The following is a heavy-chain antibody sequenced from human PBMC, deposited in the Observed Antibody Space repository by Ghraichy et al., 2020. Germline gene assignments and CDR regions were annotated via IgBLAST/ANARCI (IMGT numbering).Heavy chain of an antibody. CDR3: GRDRLIGGLDP. CDR2: IKQDGSER. J-gene: IGHJ5*02. D-gene: IGHD3-22*01. CDR1: GFILSNYW. V-gene: IGHV3-7*01. Sequence: GGSLRLSCAASGFILSNYWMTWVRRAPGKGLEWVANIKQDGSERYYVDSVKGRFTISRDNAKNSLYLQMNSLRAEDTGVYYCGRDRLIGGLDPWGQGTLVTVSS.